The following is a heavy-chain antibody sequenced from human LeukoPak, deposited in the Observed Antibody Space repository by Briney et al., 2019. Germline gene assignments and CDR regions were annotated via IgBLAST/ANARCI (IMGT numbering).Heavy chain of an antibody. CDR3: ARGLGQRGDY. CDR1: GGSISSYY. V-gene: IGHV4-59*01. CDR2: IYYSGST. Sequence: SETPSLTCTVSGGSISSYYCSWIRQPPGKGLEWIGYIYYSGSTNYNPSLKSRVTISVDTSKNQFSLKLSSVTAADTAVYYCARGLGQRGDYWGQGTLVTVSS. J-gene: IGHJ4*02. D-gene: IGHD3-10*01.